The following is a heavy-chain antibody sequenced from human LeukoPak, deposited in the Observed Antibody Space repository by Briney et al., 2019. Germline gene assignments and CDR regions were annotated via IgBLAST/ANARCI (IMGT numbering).Heavy chain of an antibody. D-gene: IGHD5-24*01. Sequence: PSETLSLTCTVSGGSISSYYWSWIRQPPGKGVEWIGYIYYSGSTNYNPSLKSRVTISVDTSKNQFSLKLSSVTAADTAVYYCARTMATIDYYYYGMDVWGQGTTVTVSS. CDR2: IYYSGST. CDR3: ARTMATIDYYYYGMDV. CDR1: GGSISSYY. V-gene: IGHV4-59*01. J-gene: IGHJ6*02.